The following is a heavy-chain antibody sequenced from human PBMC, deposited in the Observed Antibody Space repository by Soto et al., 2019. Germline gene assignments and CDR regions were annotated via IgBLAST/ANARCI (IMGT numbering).Heavy chain of an antibody. D-gene: IGHD3-10*01. CDR1: GFTFSAYA. CDR3: AKDGGQWGRLRFRGREFDY. CDR2: ISSDGSHK. J-gene: IGHJ4*02. Sequence: QVQLVESGGGVVPPGRSLRLSCAASGFTFSAYAIHCVRQAPGKGLEWVAVISSDGSHKYYADSVKGRFTISRDNSKNTLFLQMNSLRPEYTAVYYCAKDGGQWGRLRFRGREFDYWGQGTLVTVSS. V-gene: IGHV3-30*18.